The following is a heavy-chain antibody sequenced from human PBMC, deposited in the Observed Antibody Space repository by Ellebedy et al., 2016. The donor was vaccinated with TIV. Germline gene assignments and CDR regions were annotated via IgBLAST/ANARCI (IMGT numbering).Heavy chain of an antibody. CDR1: GYTFTSYA. CDR2: INAGHGNT. CDR3: ARVGGFDYGGRGDFDY. J-gene: IGHJ4*02. V-gene: IGHV1-3*01. Sequence: ASVKVSCKASGYTFTSYAMHWVRQAPGQRLEWMGWINAGHGNTKYSQKFQGRVTITRDTSASTAYMELSSLRSEDTAVYYCARVGGFDYGGRGDFDYWGQGTLVTVSS. D-gene: IGHD4-23*01.